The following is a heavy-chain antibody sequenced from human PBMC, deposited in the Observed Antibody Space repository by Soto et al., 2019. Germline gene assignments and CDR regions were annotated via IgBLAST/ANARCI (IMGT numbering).Heavy chain of an antibody. J-gene: IGHJ4*01. CDR3: ARALLRYFDWLGGYFDY. CDR2: ISSSSSYI. V-gene: IGHV3-21*01. Sequence: GGSLRLSCAASGFTFSSYSMNWVRQAPGKGLEWVSSISSSSSYIYYADSVKGRFTISRDNANNSLYLQMNSLRAEDTAVYYCARALLRYFDWLGGYFDYWGHATLLTVSS. CDR1: GFTFSSYS. D-gene: IGHD3-9*01.